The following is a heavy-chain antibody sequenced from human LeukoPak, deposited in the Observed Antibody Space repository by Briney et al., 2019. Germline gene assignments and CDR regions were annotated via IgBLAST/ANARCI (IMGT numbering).Heavy chain of an antibody. J-gene: IGHJ1*01. CDR2: ISSGGDVI. V-gene: IGHV3-48*03. Sequence: GGSLTLSCAASGFTFSSYDMNWVRQTPERGLEWIAFISSGGDVIKYADSVKDRFAISRDNAKKSLYLQMSSLRAEDTGVYYCARAPSEIGGYYPEYFRHWGQGTLVTVST. CDR3: ARAPSEIGGYYPEYFRH. D-gene: IGHD3-22*01. CDR1: GFTFSSYD.